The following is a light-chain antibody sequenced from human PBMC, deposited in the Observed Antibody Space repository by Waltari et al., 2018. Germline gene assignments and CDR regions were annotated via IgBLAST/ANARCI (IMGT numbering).Light chain of an antibody. CDR1: RSNGGNNY. CDR2: RNN. Sequence: QSVLTQPPSASGTPGQRVTISCSGSRSNGGNNYVYLYQQLPVTAPKLLIYRNNQRPSGVPDRFSGSKSGTSASLAISGLRSEDEADYYCAAWDDSLSGRVFGGGTKVTVL. CDR3: AAWDDSLSGRV. V-gene: IGLV1-47*01. J-gene: IGLJ3*02.